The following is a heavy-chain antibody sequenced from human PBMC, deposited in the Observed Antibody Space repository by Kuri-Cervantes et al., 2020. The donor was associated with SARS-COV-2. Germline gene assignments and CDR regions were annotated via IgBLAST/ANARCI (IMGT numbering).Heavy chain of an antibody. CDR3: ARQLETTMLYYFDY. V-gene: IGHV1-69*04. D-gene: IGHD3-10*02. J-gene: IGHJ4*02. Sequence: SVKVSCKASGGTFSSYAISWVRQAPGQGLEWMGRIIPIFGIANYAQKFQGRVTITAYKSTSTAYMELSSLRSEDTAVYYCARQLETTMLYYFDYWGQGTLVTVSS. CDR2: IIPIFGIA. CDR1: GGTFSSYA.